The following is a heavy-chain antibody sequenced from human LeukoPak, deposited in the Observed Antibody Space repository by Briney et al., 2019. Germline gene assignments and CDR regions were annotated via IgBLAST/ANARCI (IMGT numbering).Heavy chain of an antibody. V-gene: IGHV1-18*01. CDR3: ARDGSTTLYYYYMDV. Sequence: ASVKVSCKASGYTFTSYGMSWVRQAPGQGLEWMGWISAYNGNTNYAQKLQGRVTMTTDTSTSTAYMELRSLRSDDTAVYYCARDGSTTLYYYYMDVWGKGTTVTVSS. D-gene: IGHD2-15*01. CDR2: ISAYNGNT. J-gene: IGHJ6*03. CDR1: GYTFTSYG.